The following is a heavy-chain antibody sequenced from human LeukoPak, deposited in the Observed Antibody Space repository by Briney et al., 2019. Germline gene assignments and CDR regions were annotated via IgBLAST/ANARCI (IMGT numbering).Heavy chain of an antibody. CDR2: INQDGSLK. Sequence: PGGSLRLSCAASGFTFSSYWMTWVRQAPGKGLEWVANINQDGSLKYYVDSVKGRFTISRDNAKNSLYLEMNSPTTEDTAVYYCVKDLWLDCWGQGTLVTVSS. V-gene: IGHV3-7*01. D-gene: IGHD2-21*01. J-gene: IGHJ4*02. CDR3: VKDLWLDC. CDR1: GFTFSSYW.